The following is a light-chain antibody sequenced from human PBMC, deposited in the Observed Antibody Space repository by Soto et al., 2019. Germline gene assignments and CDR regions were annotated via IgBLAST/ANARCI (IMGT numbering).Light chain of an antibody. Sequence: LTQSPGTLSLSPGERVTLSCRASQSVTTRLAWYQQKPGQAPRLLIYGASSRATGIPDRFSGSGSGTDFTLTISRLEPEDFAVYYCQQYGRSPQTVGQGAKVDIK. J-gene: IGKJ1*01. CDR3: QQYGRSPQT. CDR2: GAS. CDR1: QSVTTR. V-gene: IGKV3-20*01.